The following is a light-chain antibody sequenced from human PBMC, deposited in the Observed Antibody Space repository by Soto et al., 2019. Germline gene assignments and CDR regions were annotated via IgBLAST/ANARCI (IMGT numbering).Light chain of an antibody. Sequence: EVGLTLSPGTLSLSAGERATLYCRSSQTVNANFLAWYQQKPGQAPRLLIYGVSNRAPGIPDRFSGSGSGTDITLTISRLEPEDFAVYYCHQSGDSPTFGQGTKVDI. J-gene: IGKJ1*01. CDR2: GVS. CDR3: HQSGDSPT. V-gene: IGKV3-20*01. CDR1: QTVNANF.